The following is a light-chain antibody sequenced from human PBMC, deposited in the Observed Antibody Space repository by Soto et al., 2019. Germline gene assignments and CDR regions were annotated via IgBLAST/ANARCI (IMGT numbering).Light chain of an antibody. V-gene: IGLV2-8*01. CDR1: SSDVGGYNY. CDR3: SSYTSSSTYV. J-gene: IGLJ1*01. Sequence: QSVLTQPPSASGSPGQSVTISCTGTSSDVGGYNYVSWYQQHPGKAPKLMIYEVSKRPSGVPDRFSGSKPGNTASLTVSGLQAEDEADYYCSSYTSSSTYVLGTGTKVTVL. CDR2: EVS.